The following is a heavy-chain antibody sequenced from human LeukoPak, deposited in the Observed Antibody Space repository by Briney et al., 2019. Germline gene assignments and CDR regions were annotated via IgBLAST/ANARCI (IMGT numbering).Heavy chain of an antibody. D-gene: IGHD3-22*01. J-gene: IGHJ4*02. CDR3: ARGVQSRYYDSSGYGRYFDS. CDR2: INHSGTT. CDR1: GGTFSGYY. V-gene: IGHV4-34*01. Sequence: SETLSLTCAVYGGTFSGYYWSWLRQFPGKGLEWIGEINHSGTTNQKPSLKSRFAISADTSKNQFSLRFTSVNAADTAIYYCARGVQSRYYDSSGYGRYFDSWGQGTPVTVSS.